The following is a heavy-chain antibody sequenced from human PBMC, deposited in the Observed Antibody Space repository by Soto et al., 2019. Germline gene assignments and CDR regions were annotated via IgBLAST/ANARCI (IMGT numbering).Heavy chain of an antibody. Sequence: SETLSLTCTVSGGSVSSGSYYWSWIRQPPGKGLEWIGYIYYSGSTNYNPSLKSRVTISVDTSRNQFSLKLSSVTAADTAVYYCARAYSGYAIFDYWGQGTLVTVSS. CDR2: IYYSGST. CDR1: GGSVSSGSYY. D-gene: IGHD5-12*01. CDR3: ARAYSGYAIFDY. V-gene: IGHV4-61*01. J-gene: IGHJ4*02.